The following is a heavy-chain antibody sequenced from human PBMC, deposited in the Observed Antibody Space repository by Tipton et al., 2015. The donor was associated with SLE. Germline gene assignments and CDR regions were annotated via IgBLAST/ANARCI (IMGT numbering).Heavy chain of an antibody. V-gene: IGHV4-4*02. CDR1: GASVSSGNW. J-gene: IGHJ5*02. CDR2: IYDSGNT. D-gene: IGHD4-17*01. CDR3: ARGGSVNTINWFDP. Sequence: TLSLTCVVSGASVSSGNWWSWVRQPPGKGLEWIGEIYDSGNTNYNPSLRGRVSISVDTSKNQFSLKLNSVTAADTAVYYCARGGSVNTINWFDPWGQGTLVTVSS.